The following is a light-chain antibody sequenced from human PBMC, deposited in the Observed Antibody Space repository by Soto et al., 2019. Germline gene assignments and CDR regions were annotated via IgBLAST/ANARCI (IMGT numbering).Light chain of an antibody. CDR1: SPNIGRNT. V-gene: IGLV1-44*01. J-gene: IGLJ2*01. CDR3: AAWDDSLNGQVV. CDR2: SNN. Sequence: QSVLTQQPSASGTPGQRVTISCSGSSPNIGRNTVNWYQQLPGTAPKLVMYSNNQRPSGVPDRFSGSKSGTSASLAISGLQPDDEADYYCAAWDDSLNGQVVFGGGTKLTVL.